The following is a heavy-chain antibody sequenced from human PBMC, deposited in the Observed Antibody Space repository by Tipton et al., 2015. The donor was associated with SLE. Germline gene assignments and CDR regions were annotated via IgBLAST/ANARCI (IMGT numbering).Heavy chain of an antibody. CDR1: GYTFTSYY. D-gene: IGHD4-11*01. CDR3: ARDGYSNYQKSEGWFDP. CDR2: INPSGGST. V-gene: IGHV1-46*01. Sequence: QVQLVQSGPEVKKPGASVKVSCKASGYTFTSYYMHWVRQAPGRGLEWMGIINPSGGSTSYAQKFQGRVTMTRDTSTSTVYMELSSLRSEDTAVYYCARDGYSNYQKSEGWFDPWGQGTLVTVSS. J-gene: IGHJ5*02.